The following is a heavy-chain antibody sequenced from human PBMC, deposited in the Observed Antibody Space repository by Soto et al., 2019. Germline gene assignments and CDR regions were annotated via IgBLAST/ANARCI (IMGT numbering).Heavy chain of an antibody. Sequence: GESLKISCKGSGYSFTSYWIGWVRQMPGKGLEWMGIIYPGDSDTRYSPSFQGQVTISADKSISTAYLQWSSLKASDTAMYYCARQLGDIVVVPAAIFWLDPWGQGTLVTVSS. V-gene: IGHV5-51*01. CDR3: ARQLGDIVVVPAAIFWLDP. CDR2: IYPGDSDT. CDR1: GYSFTSYW. D-gene: IGHD2-2*01. J-gene: IGHJ5*02.